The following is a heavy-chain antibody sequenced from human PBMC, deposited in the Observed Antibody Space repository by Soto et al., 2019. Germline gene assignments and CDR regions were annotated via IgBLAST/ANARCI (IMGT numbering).Heavy chain of an antibody. Sequence: QVHLVESGGAGVKPGGSKRLPWVVSGFPFNDNPIPWVRQAPAKGLEWVEVISFDGNNKFYADSVKGRFTISRDRSKTTAYLQMNNLRAEDTAVYYCARDHWDCSGGGCNPHQLNFFAMDVWGQGTTVTVSS. V-gene: IGHV3-30*03. D-gene: IGHD2-15*01. CDR2: ISFDGNNK. J-gene: IGHJ6*02. CDR1: GFPFNDNP. CDR3: ARDHWDCSGGGCNPHQLNFFAMDV.